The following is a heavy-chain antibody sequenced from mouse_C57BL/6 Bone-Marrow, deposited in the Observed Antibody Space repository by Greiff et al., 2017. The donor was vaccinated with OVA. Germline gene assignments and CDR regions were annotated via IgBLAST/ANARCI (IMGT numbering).Heavy chain of an antibody. D-gene: IGHD1-1*01. CDR1: GYTFTDYE. J-gene: IGHJ2*01. CDR2: IDPETGGT. V-gene: IGHV1-15*01. CDR3: TRSTYYYGSSVDY. Sequence: VQVVESGAELVRPGASVTLSCKASGYTFTDYEMHWVKQTPVHGLEWIGAIDPETGGTAYNQKFKGKAILTADKSSSTAYMELRSLTSEDSAVYYCTRSTYYYGSSVDYWGQGTTLTVSS.